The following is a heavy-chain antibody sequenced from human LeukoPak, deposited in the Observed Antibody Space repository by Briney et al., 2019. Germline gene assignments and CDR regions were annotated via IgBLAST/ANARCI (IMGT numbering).Heavy chain of an antibody. D-gene: IGHD4-17*01. V-gene: IGHV4-59*01. CDR3: ARSPCCTVTADSTESYYYYYMDV. CDR1: GGSMSSYY. J-gene: IGHJ6*03. Sequence: PSETLPLTCSVPGGSMSSYYWSWIRQPPGKGLEWIGYIYYSGSTNYNPSLRSRVTMSVDTSKNQFSLKLSSVTAADTAVYYCARSPCCTVTADSTESYYYYYMDVWGKGTTVTVSS. CDR2: IYYSGST.